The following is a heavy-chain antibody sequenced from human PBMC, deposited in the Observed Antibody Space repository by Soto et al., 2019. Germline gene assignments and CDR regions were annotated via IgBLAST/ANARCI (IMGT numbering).Heavy chain of an antibody. CDR1: GFTFSDHR. CDR3: TRGSCSDSGCPPDY. CDR2: VNGAGIYT. V-gene: IGHV3-74*01. J-gene: IGHJ4*02. Sequence: GGSLRLSCAASGFTFSDHRMYWLRQVPGQGLVWVSRVNGAGIYTSYADSVKGRFTISRDNAKNTLYLQMNSLRAEDTAVYYCTRGSCSDSGCPPDYWGQGTPVTVSS. D-gene: IGHD2-15*01.